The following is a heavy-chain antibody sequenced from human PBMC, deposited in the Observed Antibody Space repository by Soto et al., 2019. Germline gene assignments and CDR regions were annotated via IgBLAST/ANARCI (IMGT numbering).Heavy chain of an antibody. CDR3: AKVLVVPAHAAFYL. CDR2: SSGSGVRT. D-gene: IGHD2-2*01. CDR1: GFTFRSYD. J-gene: IGHJ3*01. Sequence: GFLRISCAATGFTFRSYDMSWVRQAPGKGLEWVSASSGSGVRTYYADSVKGRFTISRANSKNTLYLQKNSLRSEDTAVYYCAKVLVVPAHAAFYLWGQGTMV. V-gene: IGHV3-23*01.